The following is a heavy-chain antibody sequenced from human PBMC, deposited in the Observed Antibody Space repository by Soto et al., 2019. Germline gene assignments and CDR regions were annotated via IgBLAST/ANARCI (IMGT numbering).Heavy chain of an antibody. CDR3: AGTTSHYWYYMDV. CDR2: TYYRSRWYN. V-gene: IGHV6-1*01. D-gene: IGHD1-7*01. Sequence: PSPALSLTCAISGDSVSSYSAAWYWIRQSPSRGLEWLGRTYYRSRWYNDYAVSVRSRITVNPDTSKNQFSLQLTSVTPEDTAVYYCAGTTSHYWYYMDVWGKGTTVTVSS. CDR1: GDSVSSYSAA. J-gene: IGHJ6*03.